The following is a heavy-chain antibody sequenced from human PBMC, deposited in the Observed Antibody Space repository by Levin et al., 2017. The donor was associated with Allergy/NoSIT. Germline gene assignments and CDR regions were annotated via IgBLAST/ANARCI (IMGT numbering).Heavy chain of an antibody. D-gene: IGHD6-6*01. J-gene: IGHJ4*02. CDR2: MNPNSGNT. CDR3: ARGQTSAMTGEYSSATNDY. Sequence: GASVKVSCKASGYTFTSYDINWVRQATGQGLEWMGWMNPNSGNTGYAQKFQGRVTMTRNTSISTAYMELSSLRSEDTAVYYCARGQTSAMTGEYSSATNDYWGQGTLVTVSS. CDR1: GYTFTSYD. V-gene: IGHV1-8*01.